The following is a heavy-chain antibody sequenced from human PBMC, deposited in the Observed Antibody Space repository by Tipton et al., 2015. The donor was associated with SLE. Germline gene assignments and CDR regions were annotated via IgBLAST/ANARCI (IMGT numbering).Heavy chain of an antibody. CDR1: GFTVSSNY. Sequence: SLRLSCAASGFTVSSNYTSWVRQAPGKGLEWVSVIYSGGSTYYADSVKGRFTIARDNSKNTLYLQMNSLRAEDTAVYYCARDEGSALSGYWGQGTLVTVST. CDR2: IYSGGST. CDR3: ARDEGSALSGY. D-gene: IGHD2-2*01. J-gene: IGHJ4*02. V-gene: IGHV3-66*02.